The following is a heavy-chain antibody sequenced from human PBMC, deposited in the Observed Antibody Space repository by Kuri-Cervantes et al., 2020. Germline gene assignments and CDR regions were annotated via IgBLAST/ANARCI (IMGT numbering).Heavy chain of an antibody. V-gene: IGHV3-48*01. CDR1: GFTLSSYS. Sequence: LSLTCVASGFTLSSYSMNWGRQAPGKGMEWVAYISGSRSAIYYAGSVKGRFTISRDNAENSLYLQLDSVRVEDTVVYYCARDFAYWGQGTLVTVSS. CDR2: ISGSRSAI. CDR3: ARDFAY. J-gene: IGHJ4*02.